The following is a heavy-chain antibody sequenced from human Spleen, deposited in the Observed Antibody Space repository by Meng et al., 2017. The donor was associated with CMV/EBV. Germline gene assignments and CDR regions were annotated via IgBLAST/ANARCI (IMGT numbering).Heavy chain of an antibody. CDR3: ARTQSYYGSGTYNWFDP. Sequence: QVQLVQSGAEVKKPGASVKVSCKASGYTFTSYGISWVRQAPGQGLEWMGWISAYNGNTNYAQKLQGRVTMTTDTSTSTAYMELRSLRSEDTAVYFCARTQSYYGSGTYNWFDPWGQGTLVTVSS. D-gene: IGHD3-10*01. CDR2: ISAYNGNT. V-gene: IGHV1-18*01. CDR1: GYTFTSYG. J-gene: IGHJ5*02.